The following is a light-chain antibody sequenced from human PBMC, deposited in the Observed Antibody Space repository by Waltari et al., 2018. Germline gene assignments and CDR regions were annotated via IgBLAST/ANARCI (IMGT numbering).Light chain of an antibody. CDR1: QSLVFSDGNTY. J-gene: IGKJ2*01. V-gene: IGKV2-30*01. CDR3: MQGTHWPYT. Sequence: DAVLTQSPLSLTVTLGQPASISCRASQSLVFSDGNTYLNWFHQRPGHPPRRLISQVSHRDSGVPDRFSGSVSGPDFTLKISRVEAEDVGGVYYCMQGTHWPYTFGQGTKLDIK. CDR2: QVS.